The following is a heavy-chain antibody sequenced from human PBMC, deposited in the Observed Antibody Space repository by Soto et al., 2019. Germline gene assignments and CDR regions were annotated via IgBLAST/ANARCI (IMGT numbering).Heavy chain of an antibody. CDR2: INIGGDKT. CDR3: ATEIRPNDY. J-gene: IGHJ4*02. D-gene: IGHD4-17*01. Sequence: EVQLLDSGGGLVQPGGSLRLSCAASGLTFNSLAMTWVRQAPGKGLEWVSSINIGGDKTYYADSVKGRFTISRDNSRNTLYLQLSSLRADDTAVYYCATEIRPNDYWGQGTLVTVS. V-gene: IGHV3-23*01. CDR1: GLTFNSLA.